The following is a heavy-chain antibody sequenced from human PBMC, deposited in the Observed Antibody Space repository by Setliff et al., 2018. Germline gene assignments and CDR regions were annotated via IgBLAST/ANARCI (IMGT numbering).Heavy chain of an antibody. CDR3: LRLVRYCSRTTCQRTPGDEV. D-gene: IGHD2-8*01. CDR1: GCTFVNSI. J-gene: IGHJ4*02. V-gene: IGHV1-18*04. Sequence: GASVKVSCKASGCTFVNSIVSWVRQAPGQGLEWMGWISAYNGKTYIKEKFQGRLSMTTDTSTNTGYMELRNLTPDDTAVYYCLRLVRYCSRTTCQRTPGDEVWGQGTLVTVSS. CDR2: ISAYNGKT.